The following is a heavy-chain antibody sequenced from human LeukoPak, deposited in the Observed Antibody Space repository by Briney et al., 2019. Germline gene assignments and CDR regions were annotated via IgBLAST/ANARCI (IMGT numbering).Heavy chain of an antibody. Sequence: GGSLRLSCAASGFTFSSSAMNWVRQAPREGLEWVSTIDTSGHNTYYADSVQGRFTISRDNSKHTLYLQMNSLRVEDTALYYCVRGTTDFDYWGQGTRVIVSS. CDR1: GFTFSSSA. V-gene: IGHV3-23*01. CDR3: VRGTTDFDY. J-gene: IGHJ4*02. CDR2: IDTSGHNT. D-gene: IGHD1-1*01.